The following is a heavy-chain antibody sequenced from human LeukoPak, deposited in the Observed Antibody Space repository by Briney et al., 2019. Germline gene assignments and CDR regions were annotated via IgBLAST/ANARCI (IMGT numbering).Heavy chain of an antibody. CDR3: ARSERYGSGSYYNNYYYGMDV. Sequence: ASVKVSCEASGYTFTSYDINWVRQATGQGLEWMGWMNPNSGNTGYAQKFQGRVTMTRNTSISTAYMELSSLRSEDTAVYYCARSERYGSGSYYNNYYYGMDVWGQGTTVTVSS. D-gene: IGHD3-10*01. J-gene: IGHJ6*02. V-gene: IGHV1-8*01. CDR1: GYTFTSYD. CDR2: MNPNSGNT.